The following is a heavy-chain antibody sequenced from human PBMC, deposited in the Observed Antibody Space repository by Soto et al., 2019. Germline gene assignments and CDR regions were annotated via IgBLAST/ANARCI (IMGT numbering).Heavy chain of an antibody. D-gene: IGHD5-12*01. CDR3: ARWLADYYYYYMDV. V-gene: IGHV3-23*01. CDR1: EFTFSTYV. CDR2: ISGSGSNK. J-gene: IGHJ6*03. Sequence: GGSLRLSCAASEFTFSTYVMTWVRQAPGKGLEWVSIISGSGSNKYYADSVKGRFTISRDNSKNTLYLQMNSLRAEDTAVYYCARWLADYYYYYMDVWGKGTTVTVSS.